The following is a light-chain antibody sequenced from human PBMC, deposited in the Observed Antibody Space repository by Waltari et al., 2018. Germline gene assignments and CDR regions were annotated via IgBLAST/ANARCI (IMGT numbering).Light chain of an antibody. Sequence: EIVMTQSPATLSVSPGERATLSCRASQSVSSKLTWYQQKPGQAPRLLIYGASTRATGIPASFSGSGSGTDFTLTISSLQSEDFAVYYCQQYYNWPPVTFGQGTRLEIK. CDR3: QQYYNWPPVT. V-gene: IGKV3-15*01. CDR2: GAS. CDR1: QSVSSK. J-gene: IGKJ5*01.